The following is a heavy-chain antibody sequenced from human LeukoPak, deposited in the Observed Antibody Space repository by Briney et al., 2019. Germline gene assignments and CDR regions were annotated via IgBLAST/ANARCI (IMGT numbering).Heavy chain of an antibody. V-gene: IGHV4-31*03. J-gene: IGHJ4*02. CDR2: IYYSGST. CDR3: ANRTIFGVDH. Sequence: SETLSLTCTVSGGSISSGGYYWSWIRQHPGKGLEWIGYIYYSGSTYYNPSLKSRVTISVDTSKNQFSLKLSSVTAADTAVYYCANRTIFGVDHWGQGTLVTVSS. CDR1: GGSISSGGYY. D-gene: IGHD3-3*01.